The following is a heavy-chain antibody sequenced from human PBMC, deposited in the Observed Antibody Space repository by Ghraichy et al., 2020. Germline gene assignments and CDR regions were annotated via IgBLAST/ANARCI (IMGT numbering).Heavy chain of an antibody. CDR3: AKGAYCSGGSCFYYYGLDV. J-gene: IGHJ6*02. Sequence: LSLTCAASGFTFSSYAMHWVRQAPGKGLEWVSGISGIGGSAYSADSVKGRFTISRDNSKNTVYLQMNSLRVEDTALYYCAKGAYCSGGSCFYYYGLDVWGQATTVTVSS. CDR2: ISGIGGSA. V-gene: IGHV3-23*01. CDR1: GFTFSSYA. D-gene: IGHD2-15*01.